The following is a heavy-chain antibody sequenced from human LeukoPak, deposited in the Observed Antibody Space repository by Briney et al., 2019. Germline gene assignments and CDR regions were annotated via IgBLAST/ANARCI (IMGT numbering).Heavy chain of an antibody. Sequence: GGSLRLSCAASGFTVSRNYMSWVRQAPGKGLQWVSVIYSGGSTYYADSVKGRFTISRDNSKNTLYLQMNSLRAEDTAVYYCATHSGSYYYFDFWGQGTLVTVSS. D-gene: IGHD1-26*01. CDR1: GFTVSRNY. CDR3: ATHSGSYYYFDF. J-gene: IGHJ4*02. CDR2: IYSGGST. V-gene: IGHV3-53*01.